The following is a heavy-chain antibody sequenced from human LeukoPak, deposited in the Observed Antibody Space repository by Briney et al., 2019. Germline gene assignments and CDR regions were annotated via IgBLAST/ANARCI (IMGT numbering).Heavy chain of an antibody. V-gene: IGHV3-48*01. CDR1: GFTFSSYE. CDR3: AGGVGWHFDL. Sequence: GGSLRLSCAASGFTFSSYEMNWVRQAPGKGLEWVSYISSSSSTIYYADSVKGRFTISRDNAKNSLYLQMNRLRVEDTAVYFCAGGVGWHFDLWGRGTLVTVSS. J-gene: IGHJ2*01. CDR2: ISSSSSTI.